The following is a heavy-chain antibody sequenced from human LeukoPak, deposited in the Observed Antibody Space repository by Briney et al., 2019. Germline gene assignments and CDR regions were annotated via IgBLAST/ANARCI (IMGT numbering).Heavy chain of an antibody. CDR2: TRNKANSYTT. CDR1: GFTFSSYG. V-gene: IGHV3-72*01. CDR3: ARVGYSYGVEDN. Sequence: PGGSLRLSCAASGFTFSSYGMSWVRQAPGKGLEWVGRTRNKANSYTTEYAASVKGRFTISGDDSKNSVYLQMNSLKTEDTAVYYCARVGYSYGVEDNWGQGTLVTVSS. D-gene: IGHD5-18*01. J-gene: IGHJ4*02.